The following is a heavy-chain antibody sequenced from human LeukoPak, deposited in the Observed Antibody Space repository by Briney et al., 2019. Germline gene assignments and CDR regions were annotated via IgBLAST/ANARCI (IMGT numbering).Heavy chain of an antibody. V-gene: IGHV3-23*01. Sequence: WGSLRLSCAASGFTFSSYSMSWVRQAPGKGLEWVSAISGSGGSTYYADSVKGRFTISRDNSHNTLDLQMNSLRAEDTAVYYCAKERLGPHYFDYWGQGTLVTVSS. J-gene: IGHJ4*02. CDR2: ISGSGGST. CDR3: AKERLGPHYFDY. CDR1: GFTFSSYS.